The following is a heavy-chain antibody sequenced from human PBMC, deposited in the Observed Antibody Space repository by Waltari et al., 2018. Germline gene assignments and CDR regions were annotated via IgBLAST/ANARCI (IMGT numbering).Heavy chain of an antibody. CDR2: MNRKNGKK. CDR1: GYTFPNYA. J-gene: IGHJ4*02. Sequence: QVLLVPSGAELKTPGASVKVSCKASGYTFPNYAINWLRQAAGQGLGLGGWMNRKNGKKRYAKNFQGRFTLTRDNSINTAYMELTSLTSDDPGVYYCARGLDSNSWYGAHFWGQGTLVTVAS. D-gene: IGHD6-13*01. V-gene: IGHV1-8*01. CDR3: ARGLDSNSWYGAHF.